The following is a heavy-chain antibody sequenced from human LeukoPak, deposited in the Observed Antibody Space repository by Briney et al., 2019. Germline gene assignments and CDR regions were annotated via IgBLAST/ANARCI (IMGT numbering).Heavy chain of an antibody. Sequence: GGSLRLSCAASGFTFDDYAMHWARQAPGKGLEWVSGISWNSGSIGYADSVKGRFTISRDNAKNSLYLQMDSLRAEDTDVYYCARDRYYCSSTSCEANYYYYYYMDVWGKGTTVTISS. CDR2: ISWNSGSI. CDR3: ARDRYYCSSTSCEANYYYYYYMDV. V-gene: IGHV3-9*01. CDR1: GFTFDDYA. J-gene: IGHJ6*03. D-gene: IGHD2-2*01.